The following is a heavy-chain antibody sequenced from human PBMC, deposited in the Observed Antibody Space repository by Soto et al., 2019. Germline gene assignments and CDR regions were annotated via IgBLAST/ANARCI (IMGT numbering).Heavy chain of an antibody. Sequence: SETLSLTCTVSGVSITSYYWSWIRQPPGKGLEWLGYIYYRGSTNYNPSRKSRVTISIDTSKPQFALKRSSVAAADTAVYYCARMGLVGPYWYFDLWGRGTRVT. CDR1: GVSITSYY. CDR2: IYYRGST. CDR3: ARMGLVGPYWYFDL. D-gene: IGHD1-26*01. V-gene: IGHV4-59*01. J-gene: IGHJ2*01.